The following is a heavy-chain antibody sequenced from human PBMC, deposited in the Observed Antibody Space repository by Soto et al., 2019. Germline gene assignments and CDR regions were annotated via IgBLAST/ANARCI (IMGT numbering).Heavy chain of an antibody. CDR2: VYRTGGT. Sequence: SETLSLTCTVSGASVSSSTYYWGWVRQPPGKGLEWIGSVYRTGGTYYSPSLKSRVAISVDPSKKHLSLNLESVTAADTAVYFCFNGSYGSFYYWGQGTLVPVSS. CDR3: FNGSYGSFYY. D-gene: IGHD5-18*01. V-gene: IGHV4-39*02. J-gene: IGHJ4*02. CDR1: GASVSSSTYY.